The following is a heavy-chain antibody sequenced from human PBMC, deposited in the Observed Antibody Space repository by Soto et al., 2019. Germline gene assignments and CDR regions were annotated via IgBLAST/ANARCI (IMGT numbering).Heavy chain of an antibody. CDR1: GFTFSSYA. Sequence: GGSLRLSCAASGFTFSSYAMHWVRQAPGKGLEWVAVISYDGSNKYYADSVKGRFTISRDNSKNTLYLQMNSLRAEDTAVYYCARAFGYFDYWGQGTLVTVSP. V-gene: IGHV3-30-3*01. CDR2: ISYDGSNK. CDR3: ARAFGYFDY. D-gene: IGHD3-10*01. J-gene: IGHJ4*02.